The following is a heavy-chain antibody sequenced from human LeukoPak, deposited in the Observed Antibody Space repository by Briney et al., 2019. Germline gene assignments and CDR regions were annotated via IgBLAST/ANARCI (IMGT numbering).Heavy chain of an antibody. J-gene: IGHJ4*02. V-gene: IGHV4-30-4*01. D-gene: IGHD1-26*01. Sequence: SETLSLTCTVSGGSISSGDSYWSWIRQTPGKGLEWIGYISYDGSTYYNPSLKSRVSLSVDTSKNQFSLKLNSVTAADTAVYYCARIIVGATMDYWGQGTLVTVSS. CDR2: ISYDGST. CDR1: GGSISSGDSY. CDR3: ARIIVGATMDY.